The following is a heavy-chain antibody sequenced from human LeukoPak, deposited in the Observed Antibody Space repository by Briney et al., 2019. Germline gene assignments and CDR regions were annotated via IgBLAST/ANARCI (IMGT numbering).Heavy chain of an antibody. D-gene: IGHD1-26*01. CDR1: GYTFTSYD. V-gene: IGHV1-8*03. CDR2: MNPNSGNT. J-gene: IGHJ3*02. CDR3: ARCEWELNAFDI. Sequence: ASVKVSCKASGYTFTSYDINWVRQATGQGLEWMGRMNPNSGNTAYAQTFQGRVTITRNTSISTAYMELSSVRSEDTAVYYCARCEWELNAFDIWGQGTMVTVSS.